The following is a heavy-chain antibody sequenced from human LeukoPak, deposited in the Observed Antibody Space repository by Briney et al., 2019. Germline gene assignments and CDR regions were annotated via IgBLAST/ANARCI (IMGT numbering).Heavy chain of an antibody. CDR3: SRNDRFTSSPRYYFDY. J-gene: IGHJ4*02. D-gene: IGHD2-2*01. Sequence: GGSLRLSCAASGFTFSNHAMSWVRQAPGKGLEWVSVISGSGGSTFYSDSVKGRFTISRDNSKNTLYLQMNNLRAEDTALYYCSRNDRFTSSPRYYFDYWGQGALVTVSS. CDR2: ISGSGGST. CDR1: GFTFSNHA. V-gene: IGHV3-23*01.